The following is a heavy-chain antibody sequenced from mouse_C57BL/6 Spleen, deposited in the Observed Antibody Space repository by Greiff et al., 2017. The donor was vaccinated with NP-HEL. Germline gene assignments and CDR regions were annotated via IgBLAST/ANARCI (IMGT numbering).Heavy chain of an antibody. J-gene: IGHJ2*01. CDR2: MNRYGVVT. Sequence: VQLQQSGPELVKPGASVKIPCKASGYKFTDYNMEWVKQRHGKRGEGRGDMNRYGVVTIVDGGFKGNATLTVDKSSSTAYMELRSLTSEDTAVYYCARDGSRRGYFDYWGQGTTLTVSS. D-gene: IGHD1-1*01. CDR3: ARDGSRRGYFDY. V-gene: IGHV1-18*01. CDR1: GYKFTDYN.